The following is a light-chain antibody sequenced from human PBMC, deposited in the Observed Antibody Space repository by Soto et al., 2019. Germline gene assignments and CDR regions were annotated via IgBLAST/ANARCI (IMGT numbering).Light chain of an antibody. CDR3: QQYNSYSPAT. Sequence: DMQMTQSPSTLSASVGDRVTITCRASQSVRSWLAWYQQKPGKAPKLLIFDASTLESGVPSRFSGRGSETEFTLTISSLQPDDFATYYCQQYNSYSPATFGQGTKVDI. CDR2: DAS. CDR1: QSVRSW. V-gene: IGKV1-5*01. J-gene: IGKJ1*01.